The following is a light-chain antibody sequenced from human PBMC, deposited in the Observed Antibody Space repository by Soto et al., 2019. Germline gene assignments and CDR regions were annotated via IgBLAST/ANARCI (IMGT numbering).Light chain of an antibody. J-gene: IGKJ1*01. CDR2: GAS. V-gene: IGKV3-20*01. Sequence: EIVLTQSPATLSLSPWERATLSCRASQSVSSNLAWYQQKPGQAPRLLIYGASSRATGIPDRFSGSGSGTDFTLTISRLEPEDFAVYYCQQYHSSVWTFGQGTKVDIK. CDR3: QQYHSSVWT. CDR1: QSVSSN.